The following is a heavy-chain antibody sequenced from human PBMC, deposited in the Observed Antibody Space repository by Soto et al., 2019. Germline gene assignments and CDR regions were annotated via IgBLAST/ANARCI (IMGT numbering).Heavy chain of an antibody. CDR2: INPSGGST. CDR1: GYAFTSYY. V-gene: IGHV1-46*03. CDR3: AQGYCSSTSCSKFDY. D-gene: IGHD2-2*01. Sequence: ASVKVSCKASGYAFTSYYMHWVRQAPGQGLEWMGIINPSGGSTSYAQKFQGRATMTRDTSTSTVYMELSSLRSEDTAVYYCAQGYCSSTSCSKFDYWGQGTLVTVSS. J-gene: IGHJ4*02.